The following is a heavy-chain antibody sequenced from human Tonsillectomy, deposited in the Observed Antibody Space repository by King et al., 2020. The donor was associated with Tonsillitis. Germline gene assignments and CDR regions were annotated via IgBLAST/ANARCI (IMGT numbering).Heavy chain of an antibody. Sequence: VQLVESGGGLVQPGGSLRLSCAASGFTFSRYWMSWLRQAPGKGLEWVANINLGGSEKYYVDSVKGRFTISRDNAKNSLHLQMNSLRVEDAAVYYCARELVVGVAEYFQNWGQGTLLTVSS. CDR1: GFTFSRYW. D-gene: IGHD2-15*01. J-gene: IGHJ1*01. CDR3: ARELVVGVAEYFQN. V-gene: IGHV3-7*03. CDR2: INLGGSEK.